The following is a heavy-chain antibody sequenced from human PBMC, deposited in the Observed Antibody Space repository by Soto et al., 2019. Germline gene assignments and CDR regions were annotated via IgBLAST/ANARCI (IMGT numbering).Heavy chain of an antibody. CDR3: ATSGSYWNLIFDY. D-gene: IGHD1-26*01. CDR1: GGTFSSYA. J-gene: IGHJ4*02. V-gene: IGHV1-69*12. CDR2: IIPTFGTA. Sequence: QVPLVQSGAEVKRPGSSVKVSCKASGGTFSSYAISWVRQPPGQGLEWMGGIIPTFGTAKYAQKFQGRVTITADESTSTAYMELSSLRSEDTAVYYCATSGSYWNLIFDYWGQGTLVTVSS.